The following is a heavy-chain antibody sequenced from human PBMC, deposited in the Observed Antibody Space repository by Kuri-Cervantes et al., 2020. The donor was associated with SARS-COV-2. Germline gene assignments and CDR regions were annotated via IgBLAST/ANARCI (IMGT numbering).Heavy chain of an antibody. V-gene: IGHV4-34*01. J-gene: IGHJ4*02. CDR3: ARGRNYYDSSGYFYYFDY. D-gene: IGHD3-22*01. Sequence: SETLSLTCAVYGGSFSGYYWSWIRQPPGKGLEWIGEINHSGSTNYNPSLKSRVTISVDTSKNQFSLKLSSVTAADTAVYYCARGRNYYDSSGYFYYFDYWGQGTLVTSPQ. CDR2: INHSGST. CDR1: GGSFSGYY.